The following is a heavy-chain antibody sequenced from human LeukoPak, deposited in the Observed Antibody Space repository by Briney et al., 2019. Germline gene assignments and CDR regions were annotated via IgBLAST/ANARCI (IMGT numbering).Heavy chain of an antibody. CDR2: ISTSGEST. J-gene: IGHJ4*02. CDR1: GFTFSSYA. Sequence: GGSLRLSCPVSGFTFSSYAMSWVRQAPGRGLEWVSVISTSGESTYYAGSVKGRFTISRDNSKNTLYLQMNSLRAEDTAVYYCAKDRGSGYHYFDYWGQGTLVTISS. V-gene: IGHV3-23*01. D-gene: IGHD3-22*01. CDR3: AKDRGSGYHYFDY.